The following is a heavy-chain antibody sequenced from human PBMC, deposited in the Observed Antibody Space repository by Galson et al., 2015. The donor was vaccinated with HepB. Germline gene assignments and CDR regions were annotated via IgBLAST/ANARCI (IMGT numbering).Heavy chain of an antibody. D-gene: IGHD2-2*01. J-gene: IGHJ3*02. CDR1: GFTFSSYA. CDR3: AKVSAAEEDAFDI. V-gene: IGHV3-23*01. CDR2: ISGSGGST. Sequence: SLRLSCAASGFTFSSYAMSWVHQAPGKGLEWVSAISGSGGSTYYADSVKGRFTISRDNSKSTLYLQMNSLRAEDTAVYYCAKVSAAEEDAFDIWGQGTMVTVSS.